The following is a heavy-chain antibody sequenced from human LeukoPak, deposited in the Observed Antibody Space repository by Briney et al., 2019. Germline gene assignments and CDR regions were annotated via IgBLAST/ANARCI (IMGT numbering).Heavy chain of an antibody. Sequence: PGGSLRLSCAASGFTFSTYAMSWVRQAPGKGLEWVSSISGSGGSTYYADSVKGRFTISRDNAKNSLYLQMNSLRAEDTAVYYCARDFSSSWYATFDYWGQGTLVTVSS. CDR3: ARDFSSSWYATFDY. CDR2: ISGSGGST. V-gene: IGHV3-23*01. CDR1: GFTFSTYA. D-gene: IGHD6-13*01. J-gene: IGHJ4*02.